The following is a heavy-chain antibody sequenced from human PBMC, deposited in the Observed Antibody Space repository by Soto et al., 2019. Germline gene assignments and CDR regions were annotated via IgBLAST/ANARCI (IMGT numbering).Heavy chain of an antibody. J-gene: IGHJ3*01. Sequence: QVQLVESGGGVVQPGRSLRLSCAASGFIFSSYAMHWVRQAPGKGLEWVAVISYDGSNKYYADSVKGRLTISRDNSKNTLYLQINSLRAEDTAVYYCAREYGIGGAVFDFWGQGTMVTVSS. D-gene: IGHD2-15*01. V-gene: IGHV3-30-3*01. CDR1: GFIFSSYA. CDR2: ISYDGSNK. CDR3: AREYGIGGAVFDF.